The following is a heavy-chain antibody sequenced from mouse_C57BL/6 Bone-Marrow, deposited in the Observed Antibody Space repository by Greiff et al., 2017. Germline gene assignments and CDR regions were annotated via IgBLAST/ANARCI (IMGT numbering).Heavy chain of an antibody. V-gene: IGHV1-82*01. CDR1: GYAFSSSW. CDR3: ARPRQPYCAMDY. Sequence: QVQLQQSGPELVKPGASVKISCKASGYAFSSSWMNWVKQRPGKGLEWIGRIYPGDGDTNYNGKFKGKATLTADKSSSSAYMQLSSLTSEDSAVYFCARPRQPYCAMDYWGQGTSVTVSS. D-gene: IGHD3-2*01. J-gene: IGHJ4*01. CDR2: IYPGDGDT.